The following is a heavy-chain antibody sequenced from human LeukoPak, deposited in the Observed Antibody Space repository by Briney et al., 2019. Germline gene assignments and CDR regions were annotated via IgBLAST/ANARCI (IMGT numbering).Heavy chain of an antibody. CDR2: INPSGGST. Sequence: ASVKVSCKASGYTFTSYYMHWVRQAPGQGLEWMGIINPSGGSTSYAQKFQGRVTMTRDTSTCTVYMELSSLRSEGTAVYYCARDRSYSSGYYTHGAFDIWGQGTMVTVSS. V-gene: IGHV1-46*01. CDR3: ARDRSYSSGYYTHGAFDI. D-gene: IGHD3-22*01. CDR1: GYTFTSYY. J-gene: IGHJ3*02.